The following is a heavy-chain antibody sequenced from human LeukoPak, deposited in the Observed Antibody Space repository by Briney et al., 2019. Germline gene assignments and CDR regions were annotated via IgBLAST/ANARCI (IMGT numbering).Heavy chain of an antibody. J-gene: IGHJ3*02. CDR2: IIPIFGTA. CDR1: GDTFATDG. CDR3: ARPTGSGWLLDAFDI. Sequence: SVKVSCKASGDTFATDGIEWVRQAPGQGLEWMGRIIPIFGTANYAQKFQGRVTITTDESTSTAYMELSSLRSEDTAVYYCARPTGSGWLLDAFDIWRQGTMVTVSS. V-gene: IGHV1-69*05. D-gene: IGHD6-19*01.